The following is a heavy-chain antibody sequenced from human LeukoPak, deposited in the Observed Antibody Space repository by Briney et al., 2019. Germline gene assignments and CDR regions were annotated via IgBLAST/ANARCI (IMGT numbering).Heavy chain of an antibody. CDR2: ISGTGYNT. CDR3: AKHVSGSLFYFDY. V-gene: IGHV3-23*01. J-gene: IGHJ4*02. CDR1: GFTFRKCA. D-gene: IGHD3-10*01. Sequence: PGGSLRPSCAASGFTFRKCAMSWVRQAPGKGLEWVSGISGTGYNTYYADSVKGRFTISRDNSKNTLYLQMNSLGAEDTAVYYCAKHVSGSLFYFDYWGQRTLVTVPS.